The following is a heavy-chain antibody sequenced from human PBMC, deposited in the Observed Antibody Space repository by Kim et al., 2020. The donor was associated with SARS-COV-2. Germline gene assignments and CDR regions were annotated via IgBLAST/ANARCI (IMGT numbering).Heavy chain of an antibody. D-gene: IGHD4-17*01. V-gene: IGHV3-21*01. Sequence: GGSLRLSCEVSGFTFSTYSMNWVRQAPGKGLEWVSSISSSSSSYIYYADSVKGRFTISRDNAKNSLYLHMNSLRAEDTAVYYCARDGHRLDNGGNYLDYWGQGTLVTVPS. J-gene: IGHJ4*02. CDR1: GFTFSTYS. CDR2: ISSSSSSYI. CDR3: ARDGHRLDNGGNYLDY.